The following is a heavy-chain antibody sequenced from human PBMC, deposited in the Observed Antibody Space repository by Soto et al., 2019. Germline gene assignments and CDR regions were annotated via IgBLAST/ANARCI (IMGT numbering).Heavy chain of an antibody. Sequence: SETLSLTCTVSGGSISSYYWSWIRQPPGKGLEWIGYIYYSGSTNYNPSLKSRVTISVDMSKNQFSLKLSSVTAADTAVYYCARRGVATYYYYYTHFWGKATTVTVS. V-gene: IGHV4-59*08. D-gene: IGHD5-12*01. J-gene: IGHJ6*03. CDR2: IYYSGST. CDR1: GGSISSYY. CDR3: ARRGVATYYYYYTHF.